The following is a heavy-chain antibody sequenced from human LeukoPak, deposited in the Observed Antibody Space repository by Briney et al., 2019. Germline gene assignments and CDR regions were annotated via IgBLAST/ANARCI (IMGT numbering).Heavy chain of an antibody. Sequence: GGSLRLSCAASGFTFSSYAMHWVRQAPGKGLEWVAVISYDGSNKYYADSVKGRFTISRDNSKNTLHLQMNSLRAEDTAVYYCARDHPPYGDYPFWYFDYWGQGTLVTVSS. D-gene: IGHD4-17*01. CDR2: ISYDGSNK. J-gene: IGHJ4*02. CDR1: GFTFSSYA. V-gene: IGHV3-30*04. CDR3: ARDHPPYGDYPFWYFDY.